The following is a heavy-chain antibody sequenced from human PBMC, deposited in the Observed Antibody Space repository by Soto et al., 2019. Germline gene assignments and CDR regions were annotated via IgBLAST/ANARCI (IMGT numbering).Heavy chain of an antibody. D-gene: IGHD4-4*01. J-gene: IGHJ5*02. Sequence: EVQLLESGGGLAQPGGSLRLSCAASGFTFRSYAMSWVRQAPGKGLEWVSTISGSGGSTYYVESVKGRFTISRDNSKNTLYLQMNSLSAEDTAVYYCAKDLTVIRYNCFDPWGQGTLVTVSS. CDR1: GFTFRSYA. CDR3: AKDLTVIRYNCFDP. CDR2: ISGSGGST. V-gene: IGHV3-23*01.